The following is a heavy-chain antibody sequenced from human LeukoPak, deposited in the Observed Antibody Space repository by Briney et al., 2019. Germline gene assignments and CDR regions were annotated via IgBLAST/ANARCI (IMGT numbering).Heavy chain of an antibody. D-gene: IGHD3-10*01. Sequence: GASVKVSCKASGYTFTSYGISWVRQAPGQGLEWMGWISAYNGNTNYAQKLQGRVTMTTDTSTSTAYMELRSQRSDDTAVYYCARDTYYYGSGSLGMDVWGKGTTVTVSS. V-gene: IGHV1-18*04. CDR2: ISAYNGNT. J-gene: IGHJ6*04. CDR1: GYTFTSYG. CDR3: ARDTYYYGSGSLGMDV.